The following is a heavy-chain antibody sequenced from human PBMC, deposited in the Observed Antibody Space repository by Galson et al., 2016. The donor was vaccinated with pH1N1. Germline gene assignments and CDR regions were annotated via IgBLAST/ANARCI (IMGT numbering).Heavy chain of an antibody. D-gene: IGHD3-10*01. CDR1: GYTFTTYA. J-gene: IGHJ3*02. CDR2: INAGNGYT. V-gene: IGHV1-3*01. Sequence: SVKVSCKALGYTFTTYAVYWVRQAPGQSLEWMGWINAGNGYTKYSQKFQGRVTITSDTSASTAYMELTRLRSEDTAVYFCARDLDSVSYKAKDAFDIWGQGTTVIVSS. CDR3: ARDLDSVSYKAKDAFDI.